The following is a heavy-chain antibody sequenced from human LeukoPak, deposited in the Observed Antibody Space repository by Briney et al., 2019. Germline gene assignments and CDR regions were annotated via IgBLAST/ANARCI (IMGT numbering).Heavy chain of an antibody. CDR3: ARGGSPPEALGDALNI. V-gene: IGHV3-23*01. CDR2: ISGSGGTT. Sequence: GGSLRLSCAASGFSFSSYAMSWVRQAPGKGLEWVSAISGSGGTTYYADSVKGRFTISRDNAKNTLYLQMNSLRVEDTAVYYCARGGSPPEALGDALNIWGQGTMVTVSS. J-gene: IGHJ3*02. CDR1: GFSFSSYA. D-gene: IGHD1-26*01.